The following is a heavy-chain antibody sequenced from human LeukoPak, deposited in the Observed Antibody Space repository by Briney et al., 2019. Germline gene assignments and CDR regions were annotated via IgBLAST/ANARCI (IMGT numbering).Heavy chain of an antibody. D-gene: IGHD5-18*01. CDR1: GFTFSNYV. J-gene: IGHJ4*02. CDR3: VVPLSGYAYGYDY. CDR2: INSDGGDI. Sequence: GGSLRLSCSASGFTFSNYVMHWVRQAPGKGLEFVSGINSDGGDIHYADSVKDRFIISRDNFKTTLYLQMSSLRPEDTAVYYSVVPLSGYAYGYDYWGQGTLVAVSS. V-gene: IGHV3-64D*09.